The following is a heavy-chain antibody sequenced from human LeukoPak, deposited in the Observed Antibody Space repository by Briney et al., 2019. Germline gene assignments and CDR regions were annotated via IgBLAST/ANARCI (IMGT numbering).Heavy chain of an antibody. J-gene: IGHJ4*02. D-gene: IGHD5-18*01. CDR2: INTNTGNP. Sequence: ASVKVSCKASGYTFTSYAMNWVRQAPGQGLEWMGWINTNTGNPTYAQGFTGRFVFSLDTSVSTAYLQISSLKAEDTAVYYCARAAPLHVDTAMEFDYWGQGTLVTVSS. CDR1: GYTFTSYA. CDR3: ARAAPLHVDTAMEFDY. V-gene: IGHV7-4-1*02.